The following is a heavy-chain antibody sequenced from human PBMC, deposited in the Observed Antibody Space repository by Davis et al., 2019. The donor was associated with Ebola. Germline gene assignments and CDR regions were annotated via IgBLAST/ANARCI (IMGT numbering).Heavy chain of an antibody. Sequence: MPSETLSLTCAVYGGSFSGYYWSWIRQPPGKGLEWIGEINHSGSTNYNPSLKSRVTISVDTSKNQFSLKLSSVTAADTAVYYCAGGPNYVWGSYRYPYWGQGTLVTVSS. D-gene: IGHD3-16*02. V-gene: IGHV4-34*01. CDR1: GGSFSGYY. J-gene: IGHJ4*02. CDR3: AGGPNYVWGSYRYPY. CDR2: INHSGST.